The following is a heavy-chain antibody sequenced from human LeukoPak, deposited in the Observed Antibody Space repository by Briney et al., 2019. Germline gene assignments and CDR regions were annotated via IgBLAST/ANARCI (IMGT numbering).Heavy chain of an antibody. D-gene: IGHD2-21*02. CDR1: GYTFTGYY. Sequence: ASVKVSCKASGYTFTGYYMHWVRQAPGQGLEWMGWINPNSGGTNYAQKFQGRVTMTRDTSISTAYMELSRLRSDDTAVYYCARVGLCGGDCYYFDCWGQGTLVTVSS. CDR3: ARVGLCGGDCYYFDC. J-gene: IGHJ4*02. CDR2: INPNSGGT. V-gene: IGHV1-2*02.